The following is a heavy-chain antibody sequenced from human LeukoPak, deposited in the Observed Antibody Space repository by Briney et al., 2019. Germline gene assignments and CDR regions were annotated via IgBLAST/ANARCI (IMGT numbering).Heavy chain of an antibody. D-gene: IGHD1-26*01. CDR2: IYTSGST. CDR3: ARGGLKWEPLDY. V-gene: IGHV4-4*07. CDR1: GASISSYY. Sequence: SETLSLTCTVSGASISSYYLSWIRQPAGKGLEWIGRIYTSGSTNYNPSLMSRVTMSVDTSKKQFSLKLSSVTDADTAMYYCARGGLKWEPLDYWGQGTLVTVSS. J-gene: IGHJ4*02.